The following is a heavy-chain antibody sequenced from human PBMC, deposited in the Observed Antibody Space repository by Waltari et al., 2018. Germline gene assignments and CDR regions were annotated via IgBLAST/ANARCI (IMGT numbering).Heavy chain of an antibody. CDR2: INHSGST. CDR3: ARSEVPAASFDY. V-gene: IGHV4-34*01. D-gene: IGHD2-2*01. CDR1: GGSFSGYY. Sequence: QVQLQQWGAGLLKPSETLSLTCAVYGGSFSGYYWSWIRQPPGKGLEWIGEINHSGSTNYNPSLKSRVTISVDTSKNQFSLKLSSVTAADTAVYYCARSEVPAASFDYWGQGTLVTVSS. J-gene: IGHJ4*02.